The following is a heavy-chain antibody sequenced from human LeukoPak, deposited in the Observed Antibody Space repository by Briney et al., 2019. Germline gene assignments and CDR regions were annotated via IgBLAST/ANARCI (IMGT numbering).Heavy chain of an antibody. V-gene: IGHV4-61*02. D-gene: IGHD1-26*01. CDR2: IYTSGST. CDR3: ARDYQGGGYYIYNWFDP. J-gene: IGHJ5*02. Sequence: SETLSLTCTVSGGSISSGSYYWSWIRQPAGKGLEWIGRIYTSGSTNYNPSLKSRVTISVDTSKNQFSLKLSSVTAADTAVYYCARDYQGGGYYIYNWFDPWGQGTLVTVSS. CDR1: GGSISSGSYY.